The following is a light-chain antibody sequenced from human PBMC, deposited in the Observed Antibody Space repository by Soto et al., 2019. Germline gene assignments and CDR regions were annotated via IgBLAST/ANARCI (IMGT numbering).Light chain of an antibody. CDR1: SIDVGSYNL. CDR3: SKERGNTHVG. Sequence: QSALTQPASVSGSPGQSITISCTGTSIDVGSYNLVSWFQQHPGKAPKLLIYEVNKRPPGVSNRFSGSESGHSASLTISGLQADDEAEYYCSKERGNTHVGFGGGTKLTVL. J-gene: IGLJ2*01. V-gene: IGLV2-23*02. CDR2: EVN.